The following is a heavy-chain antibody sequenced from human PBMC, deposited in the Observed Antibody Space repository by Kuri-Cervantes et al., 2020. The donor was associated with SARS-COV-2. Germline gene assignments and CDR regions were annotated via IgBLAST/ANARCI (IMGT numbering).Heavy chain of an antibody. V-gene: IGHV3-33*08. CDR2: IWYDGENE. D-gene: IGHD3-16*01. J-gene: IGHJ6*03. Sequence: GESLKISCVASGFTFSNYVIRWVRQAPGKGLEWVAVIWYDGENEYYAGSVKGRFTTSRDNSKNTVSLHMNSLRAEDTAMYYCARGAANYYYMDVWGKGTTVTVSS. CDR1: GFTFSNYV. CDR3: ARGAANYYYMDV.